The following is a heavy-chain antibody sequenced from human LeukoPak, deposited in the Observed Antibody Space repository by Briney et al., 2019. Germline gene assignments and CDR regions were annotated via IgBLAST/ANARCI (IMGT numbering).Heavy chain of an antibody. Sequence: PGGSLRLSCTASAFTFSDHWMHWVRQAPGKGLEWVAIISHDGSEKSYVDSVKGRFTIFRDNAKDSLYLQMNSLRVEDTAVYYCARDGPAAGLYFDYWGQGTLVTVSS. D-gene: IGHD6-13*01. CDR3: ARDGPAAGLYFDY. CDR2: ISHDGSEK. CDR1: AFTFSDHW. V-gene: IGHV3-7*03. J-gene: IGHJ4*02.